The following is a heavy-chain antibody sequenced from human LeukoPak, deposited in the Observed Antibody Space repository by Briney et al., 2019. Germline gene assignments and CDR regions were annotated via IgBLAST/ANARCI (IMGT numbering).Heavy chain of an antibody. D-gene: IGHD1-26*01. J-gene: IGHJ4*02. CDR2: IIPIFGTA. CDR1: VGTFRSYA. CDR3: ARIKGDSGSLRYFDY. Sequence: SVTVSFKSSVGTFRSYAISWVRQAPGQGLEWMGGIIPIFGTANYAQKFQGRVTITTDESTSTAYMVLSSLRSEDTAVYYCARIKGDSGSLRYFDYWGQGTLVTVSS. V-gene: IGHV1-69*05.